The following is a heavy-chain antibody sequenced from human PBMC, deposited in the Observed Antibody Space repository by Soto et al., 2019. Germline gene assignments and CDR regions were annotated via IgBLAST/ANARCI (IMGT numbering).Heavy chain of an antibody. CDR3: ARGQWSDRFLN. CDR1: GEALNGYY. J-gene: IGHJ4*02. Sequence: QVQLQQWGAGLLKPSETLSLTCAVYGEALNGYYWSWIRQPPGKGLEWIGEINDSGRTNYNPSLSSRVSISAEVSSMQFSLRLNSATAADTALYYCARGQWSDRFLNWGQGTLLSVSS. D-gene: IGHD2-15*01. CDR2: INDSGRT. V-gene: IGHV4-34*01.